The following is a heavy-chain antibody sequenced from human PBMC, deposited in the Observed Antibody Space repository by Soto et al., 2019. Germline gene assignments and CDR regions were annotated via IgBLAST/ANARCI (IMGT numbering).Heavy chain of an antibody. D-gene: IGHD3-10*01. Sequence: TLSLTWSVSDDSITGGGYYWSWIRQHPAKGLEWIGSIYYRGSTYNPSLRSRGTISLDPSQARLSLRLTSLTAADTATYYCARGGSGTYHVWGQGPLVTV. V-gene: IGHV4-31*02. CDR3: ARGGSGTYHV. CDR1: DDSITGGGYY. J-gene: IGHJ4*02. CDR2: IYYRGST.